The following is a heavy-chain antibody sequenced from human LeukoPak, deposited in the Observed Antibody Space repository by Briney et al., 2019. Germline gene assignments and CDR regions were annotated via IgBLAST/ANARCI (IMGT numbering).Heavy chain of an antibody. CDR1: GGSISSYY. D-gene: IGHD5-18*01. CDR2: IYYSGST. CDR3: ARNGYTYGLDS. Sequence: SETLSLTCTVSGGSISSYYWSWVRQPPGKGLEWIGYIYYSGSTNYNPSLKSRVTISVDTSNNQFSLKLSSVTAADTAVYYCARNGYTYGLDSWGQGTLVTVSS. J-gene: IGHJ4*02. V-gene: IGHV4-59*12.